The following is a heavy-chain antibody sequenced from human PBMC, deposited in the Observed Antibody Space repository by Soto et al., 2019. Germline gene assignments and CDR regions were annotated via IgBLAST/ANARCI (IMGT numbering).Heavy chain of an antibody. CDR3: ARDVDADFRTDFDY. D-gene: IGHD4-17*01. J-gene: IGHJ4*02. V-gene: IGHV1-46*01. CDR2: INPSSSGT. CDR1: GYTFTSYY. Sequence: ASVKVSCKASGYTFTSYYVHWVRQAPGQGLEWMGIINPSSSGTSYAQKFRGRVTMTRDTSTSTIYMELSSLRSDDTAVYYCARDVDADFRTDFDYWGRGTLVTVSS.